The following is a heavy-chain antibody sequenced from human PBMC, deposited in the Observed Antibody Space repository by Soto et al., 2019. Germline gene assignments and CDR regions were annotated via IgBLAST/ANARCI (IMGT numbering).Heavy chain of an antibody. V-gene: IGHV3-30-3*01. CDR2: ISYDGSNK. CDR1: GFTFSSYA. Sequence: GGSLRLSCAASGFTFSSYAMHWVRQAPGKGLEWVAVISYDGSNKYYADSVKGRFTISRDNSKNTLYLQMNSLRAEDTAVYYCARDAYSGSYEALKKLDYWGQGTLVTVSS. CDR3: ARDAYSGSYEALKKLDY. D-gene: IGHD1-26*01. J-gene: IGHJ4*02.